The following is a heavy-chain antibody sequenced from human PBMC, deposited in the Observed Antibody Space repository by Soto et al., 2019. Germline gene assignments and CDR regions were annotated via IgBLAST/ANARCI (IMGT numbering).Heavy chain of an antibody. J-gene: IGHJ4*02. CDR3: AKDIGLGYCTNGICRYFFDH. V-gene: IGHV3-9*01. CDR2: IRWNTGNM. CDR1: GFSFDDYA. Sequence: GGSLRLSXAASGFSFDDYAMHWVRQAPGKGLEWVSGIRWNTGNMGYADSVKGRFTISRDNAKNSLYLQMDSLRAEDTALYYCAKDIGLGYCTNGICRYFFDHWGQGTLVTVSS. D-gene: IGHD2-8*01.